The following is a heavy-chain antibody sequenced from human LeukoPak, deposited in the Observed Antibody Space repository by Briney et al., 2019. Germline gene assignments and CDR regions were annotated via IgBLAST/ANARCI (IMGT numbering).Heavy chain of an antibody. J-gene: IGHJ5*02. CDR2: IYYSGST. Sequence: SETLSLTCTVSGGSISSYYWSWIRQPPGKGLEWIGYIYYSGSTNYNPSLKSRVTISVDTSKNQFSLKLSSVTAADTAVYYCARGLVDSSGYYYPNWFDPWGQGTLVTVFS. D-gene: IGHD3-22*01. CDR1: GGSISSYY. V-gene: IGHV4-59*01. CDR3: ARGLVDSSGYYYPNWFDP.